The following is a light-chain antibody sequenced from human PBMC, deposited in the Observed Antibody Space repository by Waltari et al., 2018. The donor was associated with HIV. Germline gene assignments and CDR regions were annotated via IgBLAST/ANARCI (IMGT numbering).Light chain of an antibody. J-gene: IGLJ3*02. CDR1: RSTVGNNY. CDR3: SAWDDSLYSRV. V-gene: IGLV1-47*01. Sequence: QSVPAQPPSASGTPGQTVTISCSGTRSTVGNNYVYSYQHPPGTAPKLLIYRNTQRPSGVPDRFFGSKSGTSASLAISGLRSEDEADYYCSAWDDSLYSRVFGGGTKLTVL. CDR2: RNT.